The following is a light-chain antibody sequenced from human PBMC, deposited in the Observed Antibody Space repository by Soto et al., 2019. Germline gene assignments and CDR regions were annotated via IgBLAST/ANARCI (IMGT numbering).Light chain of an antibody. CDR1: QSVGSY. CDR2: DAS. Sequence: EIVLTQSPAPLSLSPGERATISCRASQSVGSYFAWYQQKPGQAPRLLIYDASNRATGIPARFSGSGSGTDFTLTISSLEPDDFAVYYCQQRGNWPVTFGQGTRVDIK. CDR3: QQRGNWPVT. V-gene: IGKV3-11*01. J-gene: IGKJ1*01.